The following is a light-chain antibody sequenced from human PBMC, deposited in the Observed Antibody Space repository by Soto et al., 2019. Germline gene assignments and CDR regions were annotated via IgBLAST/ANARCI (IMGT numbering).Light chain of an antibody. V-gene: IGKV3-20*01. Sequence: EIVLTQSPGTLSLSPGERATLSCRASQSVSTSYLAWYQQKPGQAPRLLIYGASSRATGIPDRFSGSGSGTDFTLTISRLELEDFAVYYCQQYGSSPRTFGHGTKVEIK. J-gene: IGKJ1*01. CDR3: QQYGSSPRT. CDR1: QSVSTSY. CDR2: GAS.